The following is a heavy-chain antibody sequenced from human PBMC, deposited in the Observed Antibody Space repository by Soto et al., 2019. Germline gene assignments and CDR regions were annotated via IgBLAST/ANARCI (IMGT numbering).Heavy chain of an antibody. D-gene: IGHD6-13*01. V-gene: IGHV1-18*01. CDR2: ISAYNGNT. J-gene: IGHJ4*02. CDR1: GYTFTSYG. CDR3: ARDGYSTNFAY. Sequence: QVQLVQSGAEVKKPGASVKVSCKASGYTFTSYGISWVRQAPGQGLEWMGWISAYNGNTNNAQKLQGRVTMTTDTSTRTATMELRSLRSDDTAVYSCARDGYSTNFAYWGQGTLVTVSS.